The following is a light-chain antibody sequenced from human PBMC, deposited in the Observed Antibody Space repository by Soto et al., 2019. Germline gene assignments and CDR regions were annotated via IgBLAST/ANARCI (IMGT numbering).Light chain of an antibody. CDR2: AAS. CDR3: QRYATYSPT. CDR1: LGISDY. J-gene: IGKJ1*01. V-gene: IGKV1-27*01. Sequence: DNQMTQSPSSLSASVGDRVTITCRASLGISDYLAWYQQKPGKVPKLLIYAASTLHSGVPSRFSGSGSGTDFTLTISSLQPEDVATYYCQRYATYSPTFGQGTKVDIK.